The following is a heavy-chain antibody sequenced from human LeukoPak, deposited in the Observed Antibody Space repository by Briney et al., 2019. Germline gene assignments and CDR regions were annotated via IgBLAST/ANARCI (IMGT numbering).Heavy chain of an antibody. Sequence: GGSLRLSCAASRFTFSSYSMNWVRHAPGKGLEWVSYISTTSSTIYYADSVKGRFTISRDNAKNSLYLQMNSLRAEDTAVYYCAREGYYYGSGSPYCFDRWGQGTLVTVSS. V-gene: IGHV3-48*01. J-gene: IGHJ4*02. CDR2: ISTTSSTI. CDR1: RFTFSSYS. D-gene: IGHD3-10*01. CDR3: AREGYYYGSGSPYCFDR.